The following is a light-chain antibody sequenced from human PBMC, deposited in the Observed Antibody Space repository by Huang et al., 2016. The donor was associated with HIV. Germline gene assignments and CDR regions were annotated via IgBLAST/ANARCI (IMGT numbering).Light chain of an antibody. CDR2: SAS. CDR1: QSISTY. V-gene: IGKV1-39*01. J-gene: IGKJ5*01. Sequence: IQTTQSPTPVSASDRYIVSIVCWSSQSISTYLNWYQQKPGKAPNIFISSASTLHSGVPSRFSGSGSGTEFTLTISGLQLDDFATYYCQQSYSALSSFGPGTRL. CDR3: QQSYSALSS.